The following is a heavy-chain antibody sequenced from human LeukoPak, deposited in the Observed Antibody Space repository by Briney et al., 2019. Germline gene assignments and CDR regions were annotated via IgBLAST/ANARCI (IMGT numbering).Heavy chain of an antibody. V-gene: IGHV5-51*01. D-gene: IGHD3-22*01. Sequence: PGESLKISCKGSGYSFTSYWIGWVRQMPGKGLEWMGIIYPGDSDTRYSPSFQGQDTISADKSISTAYLQWSSLKASDTAMYYCARPYYDSSGYYGRIFGYWGQGTLVTVSS. CDR2: IYPGDSDT. J-gene: IGHJ4*02. CDR1: GYSFTSYW. CDR3: ARPYYDSSGYYGRIFGY.